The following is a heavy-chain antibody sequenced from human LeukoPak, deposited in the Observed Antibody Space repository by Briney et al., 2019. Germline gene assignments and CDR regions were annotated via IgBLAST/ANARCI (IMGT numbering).Heavy chain of an antibody. D-gene: IGHD2-15*01. Sequence: GGSLRLSCAASGFTFSDYSMNWVRQAPGKGLEWVSSISDDSNYIYYADSVKGRFTISRDNAKNSLYLQMNSLRAEDTAVYYCARSAPYCSGGSCYSVGYFDYWGQGTLVTVSS. CDR2: ISDDSNYI. J-gene: IGHJ4*02. CDR1: GFTFSDYS. V-gene: IGHV3-21*01. CDR3: ARSAPYCSGGSCYSVGYFDY.